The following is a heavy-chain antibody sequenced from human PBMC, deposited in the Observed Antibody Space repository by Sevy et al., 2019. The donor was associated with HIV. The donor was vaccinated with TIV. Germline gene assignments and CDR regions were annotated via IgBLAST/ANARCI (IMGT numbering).Heavy chain of an antibody. CDR3: VRGPNCGVGGCKQITSYCLDV. D-gene: IGHD2-15*01. V-gene: IGHV3-72*01. Sequence: GGSLRLSCAASGFTFSDHYVDWVRQAPGKGLEWVGRIRNRPNSYTTEYAASVKGRFTISRDDSRNSVYLQMNSLKTQDSAVYYCVRGPNCGVGGCKQITSYCLDVWGKGAMVTVSS. J-gene: IGHJ6*03. CDR2: IRNRPNSYTT. CDR1: GFTFSDHY.